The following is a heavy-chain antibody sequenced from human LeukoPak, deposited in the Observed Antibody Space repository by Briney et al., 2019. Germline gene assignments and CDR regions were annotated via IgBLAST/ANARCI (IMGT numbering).Heavy chain of an antibody. Sequence: PGGSLRLSCAASGFSLSSNNMNWVRQTPGEGLEWVSSITSSSTYTFYADSVKGRFTISRDNARNSLYLQMNSLRAEDTAVYYCARDPYSGTYGDTYYYYMDVWGKGTTVTISS. CDR1: GFSLSSNN. CDR3: ARDPYSGTYGDTYYYYMDV. CDR2: ITSSSTYT. V-gene: IGHV3-21*01. J-gene: IGHJ6*03. D-gene: IGHD1-26*01.